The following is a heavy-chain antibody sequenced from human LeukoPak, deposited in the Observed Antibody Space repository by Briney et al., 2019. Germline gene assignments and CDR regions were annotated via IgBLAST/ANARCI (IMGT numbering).Heavy chain of an antibody. D-gene: IGHD2-2*01. CDR3: ARGGRSQLLLTAYYYSMDV. CDR1: GFTFSNYA. V-gene: IGHV3-23*01. J-gene: IGHJ6*02. CDR2: IGGSGGST. Sequence: GGSLRLSCAASGFTFSNYAMSWVRQAPGKGLEWVSAIGGSGGSTYYADSVTGRFTISRDNSKNTLYLQMNSLRADDTAVYYCARGGRSQLLLTAYYYSMDVWGQGTTVTVSS.